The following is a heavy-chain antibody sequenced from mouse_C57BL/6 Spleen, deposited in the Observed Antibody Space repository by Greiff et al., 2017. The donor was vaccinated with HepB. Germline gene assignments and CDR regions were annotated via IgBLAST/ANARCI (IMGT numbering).Heavy chain of an antibody. Sequence: VQLQQSGAELVKPGASVKISCKASGYAFSSYWMNWVKQRPGKGLEWIGQIYPGDGDTNYNGKFKGKATLTADKSSSTAYMQLSSLTSEDSAVYFCARRGYYGSRGDWYFDVWGTGTTVTVSS. CDR1: GYAFSSYW. D-gene: IGHD1-1*01. CDR2: IYPGDGDT. CDR3: ARRGYYGSRGDWYFDV. J-gene: IGHJ1*03. V-gene: IGHV1-80*01.